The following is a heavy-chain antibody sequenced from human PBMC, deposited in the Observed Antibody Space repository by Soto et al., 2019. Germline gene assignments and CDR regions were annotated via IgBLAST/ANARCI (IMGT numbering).Heavy chain of an antibody. CDR2: INHSGST. V-gene: IGHV4-34*01. Sequence: QVQLQQWGAGLLKPSETLSLTCAVYGGSFSGYYWSWIRQPPGKGLEWIGKINHSGSTNYNPSLKSRVTISVDTPKNQFSLKLSSVTAADTAVYYCARGRWLRSSFDYWGQGTLVTVSS. CDR3: ARGRWLRSSFDY. J-gene: IGHJ4*02. CDR1: GGSFSGYY. D-gene: IGHD5-12*01.